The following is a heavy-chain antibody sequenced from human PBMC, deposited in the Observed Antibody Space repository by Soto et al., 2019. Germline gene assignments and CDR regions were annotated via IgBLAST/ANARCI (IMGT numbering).Heavy chain of an antibody. CDR3: ARPRYYGGNAYFDY. D-gene: IGHD4-17*01. CDR1: GFTFSSYE. Sequence: PGGSLRLSCAASGFTFSSYEMNWVRQAPGKGLEWVSYISSSGSTIYYADSVKGRFTISRDNAKNSLYLQMNSLRAEDTAVYYCARPRYYGGNAYFDYWGQGTLVTVSS. V-gene: IGHV3-48*03. CDR2: ISSSGSTI. J-gene: IGHJ4*02.